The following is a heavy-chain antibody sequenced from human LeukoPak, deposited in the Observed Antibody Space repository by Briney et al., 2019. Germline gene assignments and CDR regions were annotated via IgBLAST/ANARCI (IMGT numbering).Heavy chain of an antibody. CDR3: ARGGGIVVRNYGMDV. CDR1: GYTFTCYY. J-gene: IGHJ6*02. V-gene: IGHV1-46*01. D-gene: IGHD3-22*01. CDR2: INPSGGST. Sequence: ASVKVSCKASGYTFTCYYMHWVRQAPGQGLEWMGIINPSGGSTSYAQKFQGRVTMTRDTSTSTGYMELSSLRSEDTAVYYCARGGGIVVRNYGMDVWGQGTTVTVSS.